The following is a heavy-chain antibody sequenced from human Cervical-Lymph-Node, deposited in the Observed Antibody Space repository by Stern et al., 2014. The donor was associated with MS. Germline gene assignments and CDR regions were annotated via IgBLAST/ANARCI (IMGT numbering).Heavy chain of an antibody. CDR3: ARDVSSSPDAFDI. J-gene: IGHJ3*02. D-gene: IGHD6-6*01. CDR1: GDSVSSNSAT. V-gene: IGHV6-1*01. CDR2: TYHRSRWYY. Sequence: VQLLQSGPGLVKPSQTLSLTCAISGDSVSSNSATWSWIRQSPSRGLEWLGRTYHRSRWYYDYAISVKSRVTISPDTSKNQFSLRLNSVTPEDTAVYYCARDVSSSPDAFDIWGQGTMVIVSS.